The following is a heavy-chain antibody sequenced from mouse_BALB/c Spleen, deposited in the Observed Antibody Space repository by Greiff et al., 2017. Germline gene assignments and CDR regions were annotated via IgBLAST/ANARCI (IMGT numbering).Heavy chain of an antibody. V-gene: IGHV10S3*01. Sequence: EVQLVETGGGLVQPKGSLKLSCAASGFTFNTNAMNWVRQAPGKGLEWVARIRSKSNNYATYYADSVKDRFTISRDDSQSMLYLQMNNLKTEDTAMYYCVREEGNGYYVAYWGQGTSVTVSS. D-gene: IGHD2-3*01. CDR1: GFTFNTNA. CDR2: IRSKSNNYAT. J-gene: IGHJ4*01. CDR3: VREEGNGYYVAY.